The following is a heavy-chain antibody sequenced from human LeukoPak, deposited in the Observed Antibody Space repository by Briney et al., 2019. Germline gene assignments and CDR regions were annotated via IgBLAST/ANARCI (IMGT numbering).Heavy chain of an antibody. V-gene: IGHV3-30*18. CDR3: AKAIVVAPWYMDV. J-gene: IGHJ6*03. D-gene: IGHD2-2*01. Sequence: PGGSLRLSCAASGFTFSNYGMHWVRQAPGKGLEWVAVISFDGTNKYYSDSVKGRFTISRDNSKNTLYLQMNSLRAEDTAVYYCAKAIVVAPWYMDVWGKGTTVTVSS. CDR2: ISFDGTNK. CDR1: GFTFSNYG.